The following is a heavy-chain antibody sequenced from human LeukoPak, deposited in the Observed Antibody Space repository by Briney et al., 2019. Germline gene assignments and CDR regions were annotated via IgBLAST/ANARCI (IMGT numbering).Heavy chain of an antibody. CDR2: ISGSGGST. V-gene: IGHV3-23*01. J-gene: IGHJ5*02. CDR3: AKEVEYSSSSLPFT. CDR1: GFTFSSYA. Sequence: GGSLRLSCAASGFTFSSYAMSWVRQAPGKGLEWVSAISGSGGSTYYADSVKGRFTTSRDNSKNTLYLQMNSLRAEDTAVYYCAKEVEYSSSSLPFTWGQGTLVTVSS. D-gene: IGHD6-6*01.